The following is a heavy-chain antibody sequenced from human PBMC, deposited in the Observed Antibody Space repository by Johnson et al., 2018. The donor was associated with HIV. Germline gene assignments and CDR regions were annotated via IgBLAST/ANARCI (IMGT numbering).Heavy chain of an antibody. J-gene: IGHJ3*02. CDR2: ISWNSGNI. D-gene: IGHD2-21*02. CDR1: GFTFDDYA. CDR3: AKDRRYCGGDCSVDAFDI. Sequence: VQLVESGGGLVQPGRSLRLSCAASGFTFDDYAMHWVRQVPGKGLEWVSGISWNSGNIDYADSVKGRFTISRDNSKNTLYLQMNSLRAEDTAVYYCAKDRRYCGGDCSVDAFDIWGQGTMVTVSS. V-gene: IGHV3-9*01.